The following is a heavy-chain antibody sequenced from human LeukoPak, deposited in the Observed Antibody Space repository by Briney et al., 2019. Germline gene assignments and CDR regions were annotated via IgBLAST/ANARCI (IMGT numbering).Heavy chain of an antibody. CDR2: INPSGGST. Sequence: GASVKVSCKASGYTFTSYYMHWVRQAPGQGLEWMRIINPSGGSTSYAQKFQGRVTMTRDTSTSTVYMELSSLRSEDTAVYYCARDSTAGIAAAGYYFDYWGQGTLVTVSS. CDR1: GYTFTSYY. J-gene: IGHJ4*02. D-gene: IGHD6-13*01. V-gene: IGHV1-46*01. CDR3: ARDSTAGIAAAGYYFDY.